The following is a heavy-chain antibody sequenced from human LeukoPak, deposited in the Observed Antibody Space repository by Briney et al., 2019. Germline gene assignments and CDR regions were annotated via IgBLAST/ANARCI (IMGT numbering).Heavy chain of an antibody. CDR3: ARANADYNWFDP. Sequence: SETLSLTCTVSGGSISSNYWSWIRQPPGKGLEWIGYIYYSGSTNYNPSLKSRVTISVDTSKNQFSLKLSSVTAADTAVYYCARANADYNWFDPWGQGTLVTVSS. D-gene: IGHD1-1*01. CDR1: GGSISSNY. CDR2: IYYSGST. V-gene: IGHV4-59*01. J-gene: IGHJ5*02.